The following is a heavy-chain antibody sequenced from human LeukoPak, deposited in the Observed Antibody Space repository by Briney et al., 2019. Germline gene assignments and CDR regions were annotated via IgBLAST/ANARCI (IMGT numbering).Heavy chain of an antibody. CDR1: GLTFRSYW. Sequence: GGSLRLSCAASGLTFRSYWMHWVRQAPGKGLVWVSRISSDGSSTRYADSLRGRFTISRDNGKNTLYLQMNSLRAEDTAMYYCARGQGYSSSWFDYWGQGTLVTVSS. CDR3: ARGQGYSSSWFDY. CDR2: ISSDGSST. V-gene: IGHV3-74*01. D-gene: IGHD6-13*01. J-gene: IGHJ4*02.